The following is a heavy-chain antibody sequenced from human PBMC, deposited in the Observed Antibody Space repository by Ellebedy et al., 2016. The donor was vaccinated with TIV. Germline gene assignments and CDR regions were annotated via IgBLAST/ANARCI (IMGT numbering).Heavy chain of an antibody. CDR2: ISSSTTTI. CDR1: GFTFSSYS. V-gene: IGHV3-48*01. Sequence: GGSLRLXXAASGFTFSSYSMNWVRQTPGKGLEWVSYISSSTTTISYADSVKGRLTISRDNAKNSLYLQMNGLRAEDTAVYYCARGLDYWGQGTLVTVSS. CDR3: ARGLDY. J-gene: IGHJ4*02.